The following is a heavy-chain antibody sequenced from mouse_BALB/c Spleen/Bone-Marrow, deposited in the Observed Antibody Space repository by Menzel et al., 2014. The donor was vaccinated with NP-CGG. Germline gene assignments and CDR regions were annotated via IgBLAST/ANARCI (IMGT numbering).Heavy chain of an antibody. D-gene: IGHD2-4*01. CDR2: INPYNGDT. CDR3: ARIYDYDRGAWFAY. CDR1: GYSFXGYF. J-gene: IGHJ3*01. Sequence: EVQVVESGPELVKPGASVKISCKASGYSFXGYFMNWVMQSHGKSLEWIGRINPYNGDTFYNQKFKGKATLTVDKSSNTAHMELRSLASEDSAVYYCARIYDYDRGAWFAYWGQGTLVTVSA. V-gene: IGHV1-20*02.